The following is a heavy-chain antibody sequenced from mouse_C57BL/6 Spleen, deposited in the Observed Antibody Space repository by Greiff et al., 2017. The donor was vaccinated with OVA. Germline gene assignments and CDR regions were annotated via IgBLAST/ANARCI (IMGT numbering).Heavy chain of an antibody. CDR3: ARDGSADYYAMDY. D-gene: IGHD1-1*01. CDR2: IYPGSGST. Sequence: VQLQQPGAELVKPGASVKMSCKASGYTFTSYWITWVKQRPGQGLEWIGDIYPGSGSTNYNEKFKSKATLTVDTSSSTAYMQLSSLTSEDSAVYYCARDGSADYYAMDYWGQGTSVTVSS. J-gene: IGHJ4*01. V-gene: IGHV1-55*01. CDR1: GYTFTSYW.